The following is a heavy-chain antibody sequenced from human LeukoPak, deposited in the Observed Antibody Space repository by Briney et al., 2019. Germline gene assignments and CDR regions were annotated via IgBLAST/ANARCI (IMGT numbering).Heavy chain of an antibody. Sequence: SETLSLTCTVSGGSISSYYWSWIRQPPGKGLEWIGRIYTSGTTKYNPSLKSRVTISVDKSKNQFPLKLSSVTAADTAVYYCPYVSGIGELWGQGTLVTVSS. CDR1: GGSISSYY. V-gene: IGHV4-4*07. CDR3: PYVSGIGEL. D-gene: IGHD3-10*01. J-gene: IGHJ4*02. CDR2: IYTSGTT.